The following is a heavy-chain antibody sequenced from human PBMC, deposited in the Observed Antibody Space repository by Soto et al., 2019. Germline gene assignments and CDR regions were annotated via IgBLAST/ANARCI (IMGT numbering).Heavy chain of an antibody. J-gene: IGHJ5*02. CDR2: IYYSGST. V-gene: IGHV4-39*01. CDR3: ARGSPYGDYGTNWFDP. Sequence: SETLSLTCTVSGVSISSSSYYWGWIRQPPGKGLEWIGSIYYSGSTYYNPSLKSRVTISVDTSKNQFSLKLSSVTAADTAVYYCARGSPYGDYGTNWFDPWGQGTLVTVSS. CDR1: GVSISSSSYY. D-gene: IGHD4-17*01.